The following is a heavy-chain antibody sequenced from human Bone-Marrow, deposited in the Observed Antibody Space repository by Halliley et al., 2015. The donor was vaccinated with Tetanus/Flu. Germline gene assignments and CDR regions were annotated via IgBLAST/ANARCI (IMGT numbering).Heavy chain of an antibody. CDR1: GGSISSYY. J-gene: IGHJ4*02. D-gene: IGHD4-17*01. V-gene: IGHV4-59*04. Sequence: TLSLTCTVSGGSISSYYWTWIRQPPGKGLEWIASIYRSGNTYYNPSLKSRVTMSVDTSKNQFSLRLSSVTAADTAVYYCVRVYGDYMFDSWGQGTLVTVSS. CDR2: IYRSGNT. CDR3: VRVYGDYMFDS.